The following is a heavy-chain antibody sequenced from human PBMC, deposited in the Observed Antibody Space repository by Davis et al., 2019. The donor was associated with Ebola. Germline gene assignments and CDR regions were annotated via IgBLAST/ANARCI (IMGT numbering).Heavy chain of an antibody. CDR2: ISSSSSYI. CDR3: ARDPYDFWSGSGDY. CDR1: GFTFSSYS. J-gene: IGHJ4*02. D-gene: IGHD3-3*01. V-gene: IGHV3-21*01. Sequence: GGSLRLSCAASGFTFSSYSMNWVRQAPGKGLEWVSSISSSSSYIYYADSVKGRFTISRDNAKNSLYLQMNNLRAEDTAVYYCARDPYDFWSGSGDYWGQGTLVTVSS.